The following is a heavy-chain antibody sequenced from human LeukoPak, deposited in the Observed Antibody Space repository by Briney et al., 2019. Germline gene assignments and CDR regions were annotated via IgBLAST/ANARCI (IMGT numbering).Heavy chain of an antibody. V-gene: IGHV4-4*07. Sequence: SETLSLTCTVSGGSISSYYRNWIRQPAGKGLEWMGRIYNSGSTNYNPSLKSRVTISTDMSKNQFSLKLNSVTAADTAVYYCAREDGNYGYGMDVWGQGTTVTVSS. CDR1: GGSISSYY. J-gene: IGHJ6*02. D-gene: IGHD3-10*01. CDR3: AREDGNYGYGMDV. CDR2: IYNSGST.